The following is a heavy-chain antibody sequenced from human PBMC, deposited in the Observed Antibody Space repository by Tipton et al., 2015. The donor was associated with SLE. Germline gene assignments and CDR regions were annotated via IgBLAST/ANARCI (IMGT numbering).Heavy chain of an antibody. CDR3: ARRASQRITIFGVVSWYFDL. CDR1: GGSISSHY. J-gene: IGHJ2*01. V-gene: IGHV4-59*11. CDR2: IYYSGST. Sequence: TLSLTCTVSGGSISSHYWSWIRQPPGKGLEWIGYIYYSGSTNYNPSLKSRVTISVDTSKNQFSVKLSSVTAADTAVYYCARRASQRITIFGVVSWYFDLGGRGTLVTITS. D-gene: IGHD3-3*01.